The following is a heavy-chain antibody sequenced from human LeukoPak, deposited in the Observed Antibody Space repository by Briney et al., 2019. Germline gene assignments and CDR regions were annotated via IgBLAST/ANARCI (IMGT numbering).Heavy chain of an antibody. J-gene: IGHJ6*03. Sequence: GGSLRPSCAASGFTFSSYGMHWVRQAPGKGLEWVAVISYDGSNKYYADSVKGRFTISRDNSKNTLYLQMNSLRAEDTAVYYCAKDVVEGNYYYYMDVWGKGTTVTISS. CDR2: ISYDGSNK. V-gene: IGHV3-30*18. CDR3: AKDVVEGNYYYYMDV. CDR1: GFTFSSYG. D-gene: IGHD5-24*01.